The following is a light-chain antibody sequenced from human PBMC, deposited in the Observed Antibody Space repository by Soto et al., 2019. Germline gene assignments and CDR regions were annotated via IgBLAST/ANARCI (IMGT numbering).Light chain of an antibody. CDR1: RSDVGSYNL. J-gene: IGLJ2*01. CDR2: EVS. V-gene: IGLV2-23*02. Sequence: QSALTQPASVSGSPGQSITISCTGTRSDVGSYNLVSWYQQHPGKAPTLMIYEVSKRPSGVSSRFSGSKSGNTASLTISGLQAEDEADYYCCSYAVSGFVIFGGGTQLTVL. CDR3: CSYAVSGFVI.